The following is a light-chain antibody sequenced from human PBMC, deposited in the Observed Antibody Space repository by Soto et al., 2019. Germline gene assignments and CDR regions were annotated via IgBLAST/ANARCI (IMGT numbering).Light chain of an antibody. CDR2: DVT. V-gene: IGLV2-11*01. CDR3: CSYTGSYSYV. J-gene: IGLJ1*01. CDR1: SSDVGDYSY. Sequence: QSALTQPHSVSGSPGQSVTISCTGTSSDVGDYSYVSWYQQHPGKAPELIIYDVTERPSGVPDRFSGSKSGNTASLTISGLQAEDEADYYCCSYTGSYSYVFGIGTKLTVL.